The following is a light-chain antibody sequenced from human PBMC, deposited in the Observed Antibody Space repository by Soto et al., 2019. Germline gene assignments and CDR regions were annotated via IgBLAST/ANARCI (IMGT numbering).Light chain of an antibody. CDR3: QQYNNWPFT. Sequence: EIVMTQSPATLSVSPGERATLSCRASQSVSSNLASYQQKPGQAPRLLIYGASTRATGIPARFSGSGSGTEFTLTISSLQSGDFAVYYCQQYNNWPFTFGPGTKVDIK. CDR1: QSVSSN. V-gene: IGKV3-15*01. J-gene: IGKJ3*01. CDR2: GAS.